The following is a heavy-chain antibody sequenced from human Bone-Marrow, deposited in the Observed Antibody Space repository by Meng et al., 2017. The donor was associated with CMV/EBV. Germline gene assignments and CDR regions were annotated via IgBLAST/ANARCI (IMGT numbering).Heavy chain of an antibody. CDR3: ARAHIVVVPAATYNNWFDP. Sequence: LRLSCTVSGGSISSGGYYWSWIRQHPGKGLEWIGYIYYSGSTYYNPSLKSRVTISVDTSKNQFSLKLSSVTAADTAVYYCARAHIVVVPAATYNNWFDPWGQGTRVTVSS. J-gene: IGHJ5*02. D-gene: IGHD2-2*01. CDR1: GGSISSGGYY. V-gene: IGHV4-31*03. CDR2: IYYSGST.